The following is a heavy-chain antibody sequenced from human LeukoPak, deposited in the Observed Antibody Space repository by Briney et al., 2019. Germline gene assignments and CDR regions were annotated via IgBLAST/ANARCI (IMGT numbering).Heavy chain of an antibody. CDR1: GYSFTSYW. Sequence: GESLKISCKGSGYSFTSYWIGWVRQMPGKGLEWMGIIYPGDSDTRYSPSFQGQVTISADKSISTAYLQWSSLKASDTAMYYCARHLAGGGSCYSDDCYYYYMDVWGKGTTVTVSS. V-gene: IGHV5-51*01. CDR2: IYPGDSDT. CDR3: ARHLAGGGSCYSDDCYYYYMDV. J-gene: IGHJ6*03. D-gene: IGHD2-15*01.